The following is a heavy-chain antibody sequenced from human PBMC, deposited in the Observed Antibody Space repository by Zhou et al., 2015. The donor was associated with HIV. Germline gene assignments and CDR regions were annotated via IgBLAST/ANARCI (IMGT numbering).Heavy chain of an antibody. CDR2: ITPMFNSA. CDR3: ARDDNLVVVPPDAGDWFDT. J-gene: IGHJ5*02. Sequence: QVQLVQSGAEVKKPGSSVKVSCKASGGTFSSYAISWVRQAPGQGLEWMGGITPMFNSANYAHNFEDRVTITADRSTNTVYLELSGLRSEDTAVYYCARDDNLVVVPPDAGDWFDTWGQGTLVTVSS. V-gene: IGHV1-69*06. CDR1: GGTFSSYA. D-gene: IGHD2-15*01.